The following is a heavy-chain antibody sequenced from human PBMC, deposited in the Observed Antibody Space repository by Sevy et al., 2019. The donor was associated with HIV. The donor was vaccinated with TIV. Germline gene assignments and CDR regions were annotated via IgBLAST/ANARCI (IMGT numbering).Heavy chain of an antibody. CDR3: AIDHYDYGTGYYGYYGMDV. V-gene: IGHV3-30*02. Sequence: GGCLRLSCAASGFRFSDYGMHWVRQAPGKGLEWMSLIRFDGSMKYIADSVKVRFTISRDKVKDTLYLQMNSLRPEDTAVYHCAIDHYDYGTGYYGYYGMDVWGQGPTVTVSS. CDR2: IRFDGSMK. D-gene: IGHD3-3*01. J-gene: IGHJ6*02. CDR1: GFRFSDYG.